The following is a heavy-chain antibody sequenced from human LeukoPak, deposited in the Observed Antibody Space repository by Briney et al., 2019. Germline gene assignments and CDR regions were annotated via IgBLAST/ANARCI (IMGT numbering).Heavy chain of an antibody. Sequence: GRSLRLSCAASGFTFSTYAMNWVRQAPGKGLEWVAVISYDGRQNYYADSVKGRFTISRDNSKNTLYLQINSLRDEDSAAYYCARAYLERLTAGYFDHWGQGTWVTVSP. V-gene: IGHV3-30*04. CDR2: ISYDGRQN. J-gene: IGHJ4*02. CDR3: ARAYLERLTAGYFDH. D-gene: IGHD3-3*01. CDR1: GFTFSTYA.